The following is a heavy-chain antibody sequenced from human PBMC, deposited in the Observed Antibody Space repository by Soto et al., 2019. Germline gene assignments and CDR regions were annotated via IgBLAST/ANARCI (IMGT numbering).Heavy chain of an antibody. J-gene: IGHJ4*02. CDR3: ASSDGSGSYYNAFDY. CDR1: GGSISSGGYY. D-gene: IGHD3-10*01. CDR2: IYYSGST. Sequence: SETLSLTCTVSGGSISSGGYYWSWIRQHPGKGLEWIGYIYYSGSTYYNPSLKSRVTISVDTSKNQFSLKLSSVTAADTAVYYCASSDGSGSYYNAFDYWGQGTLVTVSS. V-gene: IGHV4-31*03.